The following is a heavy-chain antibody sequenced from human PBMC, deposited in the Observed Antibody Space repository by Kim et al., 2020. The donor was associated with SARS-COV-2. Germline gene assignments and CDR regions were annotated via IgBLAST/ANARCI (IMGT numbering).Heavy chain of an antibody. J-gene: IGHJ4*02. CDR1: GFTFSSYA. V-gene: IGHV3-30-3*01. CDR2: ISYDGSNK. Sequence: GGSLRLSCAASGFTFSSYAMHWVRQAPGKGLEWVAVISYDGSNKYYADSVKGRFTISRDNSKNTLYLQMNSLRAEDTAVYYCARDVLVTTATFDYWGQGTLVTVSS. D-gene: IGHD4-17*01. CDR3: ARDVLVTTATFDY.